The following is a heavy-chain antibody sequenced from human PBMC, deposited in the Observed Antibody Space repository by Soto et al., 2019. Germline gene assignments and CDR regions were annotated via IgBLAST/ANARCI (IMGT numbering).Heavy chain of an antibody. CDR1: GGTFSSYT. CDR2: IIPILGIA. D-gene: IGHD3-10*01. CDR3: ARDGLLWFGTTDY. V-gene: IGHV1-69*04. Sequence: SVKVSCKASGGTFSSYTISWVRQAPGQGLEWMGRIIPILGIANYAQKFQGRVTITADKSTSTAYMELSSLRSEDTAVYYCARDGLLWFGTTDYWGQGTLVTVSS. J-gene: IGHJ4*02.